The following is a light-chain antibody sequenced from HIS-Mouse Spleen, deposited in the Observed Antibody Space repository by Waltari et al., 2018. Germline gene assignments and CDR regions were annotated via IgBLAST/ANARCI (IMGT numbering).Light chain of an antibody. V-gene: IGLV2-14*01. CDR1: SSDVGGYND. CDR3: SSYTSSSTF. Sequence: QSALTQPASVSVSPGQSITISCTVTSSDVGGYNDVSWYQQHPGKAPKLMIYEVSNRPSGVSNRFSGSKSGNTASLTISGLQAEDEADYYCSSYTSSSTFFGTGTKVTVL. CDR2: EVS. J-gene: IGLJ1*01.